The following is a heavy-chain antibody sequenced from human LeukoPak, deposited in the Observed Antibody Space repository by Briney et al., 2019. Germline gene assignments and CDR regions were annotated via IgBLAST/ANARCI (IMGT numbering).Heavy chain of an antibody. CDR1: GGSISSSSYY. J-gene: IGHJ1*01. Sequence: SETLSLTCTVSGGSISSSSYYWGWLRQPPGTGLEWTGSIYYSGSTYYNPSLKSRVTISVDTSKNQFSLKLSSVTAADTAVYYCARNGYSSGWYQAEYFQHWGQGTLVTVSS. CDR3: ARNGYSSGWYQAEYFQH. D-gene: IGHD6-19*01. V-gene: IGHV4-39*01. CDR2: IYYSGST.